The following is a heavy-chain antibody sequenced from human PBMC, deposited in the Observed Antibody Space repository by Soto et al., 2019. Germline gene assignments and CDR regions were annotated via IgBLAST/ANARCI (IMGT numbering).Heavy chain of an antibody. Sequence: EVQLLESGGGLVQPGGSLRLSCAASGFTFSSYAMSWVRQAPGKGLEWVSAISGSGGSTYYADSVKGRFTISRDNSKNTLYLQMNSLRAEDTDVYYCAKDSGYYYDSSGYYYWGQGTLVTVSS. CDR3: AKDSGYYYDSSGYYY. J-gene: IGHJ4*02. V-gene: IGHV3-23*01. CDR1: GFTFSSYA. D-gene: IGHD3-22*01. CDR2: ISGSGGST.